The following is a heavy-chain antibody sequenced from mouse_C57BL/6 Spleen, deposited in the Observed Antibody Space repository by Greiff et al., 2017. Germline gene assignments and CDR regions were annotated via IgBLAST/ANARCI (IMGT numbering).Heavy chain of an antibody. J-gene: IGHJ1*03. CDR1: GYTFTSGW. D-gene: IGHD4-1*01. Sequence: VQLQQSGAELAKPGASVKLSCKASGYTFTSGWMHWGKQRPGQGLEWIGYMNPSYGYTKYNQKFKDKATLTADKSSSTAYMQLSSLTYEDSAVYYCASQGTGTGYWYFDVWGTGTTLTVSS. CDR3: ASQGTGTGYWYFDV. V-gene: IGHV1-7*01. CDR2: MNPSYGYT.